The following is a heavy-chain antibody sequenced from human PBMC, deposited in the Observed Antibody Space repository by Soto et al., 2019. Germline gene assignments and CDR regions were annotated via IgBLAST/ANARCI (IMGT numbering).Heavy chain of an antibody. Sequence: SETLSLTCTVSGVSISSSSYCWGWVRQPPGKGLEWIGSICHTGNTYSSPSLKSRVTISVDSSKSQISLKVNSVTAADTAVYYCTREWQQLVTPFDYWGQGTLVTVSS. V-gene: IGHV4-39*02. D-gene: IGHD6-13*01. CDR1: GVSISSSSYC. CDR2: ICHTGNT. CDR3: TREWQQLVTPFDY. J-gene: IGHJ4*02.